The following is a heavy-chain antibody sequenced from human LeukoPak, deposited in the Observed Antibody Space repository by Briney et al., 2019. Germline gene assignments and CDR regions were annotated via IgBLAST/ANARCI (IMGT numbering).Heavy chain of an antibody. CDR2: IDWDDDK. D-gene: IGHD4-11*01. J-gene: IGHJ4*02. CDR3: ARTATVTTRTYYFDS. Sequence: SGPTLVNPTQTLTLTCTFSGFSVSTRGMCVSWIRQPPGKALEWLARIDWDDDKYYSTSLKTRLTISKDTSKNQVVLTMTNMDPVDTATYYCARTATVTTRTYYFDSWVQGTLVTVSS. V-gene: IGHV2-70*11. CDR1: GFSVSTRGMC.